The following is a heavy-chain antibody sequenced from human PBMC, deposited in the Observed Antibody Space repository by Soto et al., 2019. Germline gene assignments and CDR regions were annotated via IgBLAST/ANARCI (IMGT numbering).Heavy chain of an antibody. CDR1: GGSFSSHA. V-gene: IGHV1-69*01. Sequence: QLVQSGAEVKKPGSSVKVSCKASGGSFSSHAVSWLRQAPGQGPEWMGGIIPIYGTTTYAQKFQGRITITADDFTTNAYMELSSLRSEDTAIYYCLLNWMTAYTPGRPKKKDYYYYGLNVWGHGTTVIVSS. CDR3: LLNWMTAYTPGRPKKKDYYYYGLNV. J-gene: IGHJ6*02. D-gene: IGHD3-10*01. CDR2: IIPIYGTT.